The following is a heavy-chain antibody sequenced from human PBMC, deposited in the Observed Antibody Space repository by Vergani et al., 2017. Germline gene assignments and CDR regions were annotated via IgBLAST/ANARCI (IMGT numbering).Heavy chain of an antibody. CDR3: ARVPSNYYDSSGSKGAFDI. D-gene: IGHD3-22*01. CDR1: GGSFSGYY. J-gene: IGHJ3*02. V-gene: IGHV4-34*01. Sequence: QVQLQQWGAGLLKPSETLSLTCAVYGGSFSGYYWSWIRQPPGKGLEWIGEINHSGSTNYNPSLKSRVTISVDTAKNQFSLKLSSVPAADTAVYYCARVPSNYYDSSGSKGAFDIWGQGTMVTVSS. CDR2: INHSGST.